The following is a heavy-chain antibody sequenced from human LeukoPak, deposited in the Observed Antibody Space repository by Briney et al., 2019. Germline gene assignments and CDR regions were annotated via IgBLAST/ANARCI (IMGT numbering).Heavy chain of an antibody. CDR2: IYTSGST. D-gene: IGHD3-22*01. CDR3: ARDPPYYYDTSNWFDP. J-gene: IGHJ5*02. CDR1: GGSISSYY. V-gene: IGHV4-4*07. Sequence: PSETLSLTCTVSGGSISSYYWSWIRQPAGKGLEWIGRIYTSGSTNYNPSLKSRVTMPVDTSKNQFSLKLSSVTAADTAVYYCARDPPYYYDTSNWFDPWGQGTLVTVSS.